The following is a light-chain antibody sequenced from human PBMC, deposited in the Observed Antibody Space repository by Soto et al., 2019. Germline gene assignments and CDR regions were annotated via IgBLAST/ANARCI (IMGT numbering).Light chain of an antibody. CDR3: SSYAGSNNLV. Sequence: QYVLTQPPSASGSPGQSVTISCTGTSSDVGGYNYVSWYQQYPGKAPKLMIYEVTKRPSGVPDRFSGSKSGNTASLTVSGLQAEDEADYYCSSYAGSNNLVFGGGTKLTVL. J-gene: IGLJ2*01. V-gene: IGLV2-8*01. CDR1: SSDVGGYNY. CDR2: EVT.